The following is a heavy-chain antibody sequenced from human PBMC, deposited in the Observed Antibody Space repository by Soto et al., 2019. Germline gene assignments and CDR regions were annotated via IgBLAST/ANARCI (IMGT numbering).Heavy chain of an antibody. V-gene: IGHV1-46*01. Sequence: WASVKVSCKASGYIFTSHYMHWVRQAPGQGLEWMGVINPTGGSTSYAQKFQGRVTMTRDTSTSTVYMELSSLRSEDTAVYYCERKYSSSSPSDSWGQGTLVTVSS. CDR3: ERKYSSSSPSDS. J-gene: IGHJ4*02. CDR2: INPTGGST. CDR1: GYIFTSHY. D-gene: IGHD6-6*01.